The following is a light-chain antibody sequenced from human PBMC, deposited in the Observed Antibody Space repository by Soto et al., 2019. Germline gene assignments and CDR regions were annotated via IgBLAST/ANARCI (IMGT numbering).Light chain of an antibody. CDR3: QQYNKWPYT. J-gene: IGKJ2*01. V-gene: IGKV3-15*01. Sequence: EIVMTQSPVALSVSPGESAALSCRASQSVGRNFAWYQQRPGQAPRVLIYGTSTRATGVPARFSGSGSGTDFTLTISSLQSEDVAVYYCQQYNKWPYTFGQGTRLEI. CDR1: QSVGRN. CDR2: GTS.